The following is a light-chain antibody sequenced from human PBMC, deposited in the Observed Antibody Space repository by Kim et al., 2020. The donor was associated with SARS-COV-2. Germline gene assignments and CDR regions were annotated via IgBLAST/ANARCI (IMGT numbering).Light chain of an antibody. V-gene: IGLV3-21*04. CDR2: YDN. J-gene: IGLJ2*01. Sequence: APGETARITWGGNSIGSKSVPWYQLKPGRAPILVIYYDNDRPSGIPERFSGSNSGNTATLTISRVEAGDEAAYYCQVWDSNSDHVIFGGGTQLTVL. CDR1: SIGSKS. CDR3: QVWDSNSDHVI.